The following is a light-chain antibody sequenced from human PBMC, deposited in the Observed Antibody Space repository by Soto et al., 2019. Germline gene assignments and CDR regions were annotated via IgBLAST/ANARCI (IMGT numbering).Light chain of an antibody. V-gene: IGLV2-14*01. CDR1: SSDVGGYNY. CDR2: DVS. Sequence: QSVLTQPASVSGSPGQSITISCTGTSSDVGGYNYVSWYQQHPGKAPTLMIYDVSNRPSGVSNRFSGSKSGNTPSLTISGLQAEDEADYYCSSYTISSTYVFGTGTKVTVL. CDR3: SSYTISSTYV. J-gene: IGLJ1*01.